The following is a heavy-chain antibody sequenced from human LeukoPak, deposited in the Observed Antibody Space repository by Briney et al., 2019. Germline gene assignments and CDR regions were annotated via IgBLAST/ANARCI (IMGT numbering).Heavy chain of an antibody. V-gene: IGHV3-11*06. J-gene: IGHJ4*02. CDR1: GFTFRDYY. CDR2: IRSSNSYT. CDR3: ARVRDHSNNGYIFLDY. Sequence: PGGSLRLSCAASGFTFRDYYMSWIRQAPGKGLEWLSYIRSSNSYTNYADSVKGRFTISRDNAKNSLYLQMNSTRAEDTAVYYCARVRDHSNNGYIFLDYCGQGTLVTVSS. D-gene: IGHD6-13*01.